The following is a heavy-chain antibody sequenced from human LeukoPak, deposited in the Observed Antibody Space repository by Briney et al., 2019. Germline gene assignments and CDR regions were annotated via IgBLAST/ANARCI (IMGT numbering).Heavy chain of an antibody. J-gene: IGHJ4*02. CDR2: IKQDGSEK. D-gene: IGHD1-26*01. CDR3: ARDQESSGWGY. V-gene: IGHV3-7*01. Sequence: GGSLRLSCAASGFTFSSYWMSWVRQAPGKGLEWVANIKQDGSEKHYVDSVRGRFTISRDNARNSLYLQMNSLRAEDTAVYYCARDQESSGWGYWGQGTLVSVSS. CDR1: GFTFSSYW.